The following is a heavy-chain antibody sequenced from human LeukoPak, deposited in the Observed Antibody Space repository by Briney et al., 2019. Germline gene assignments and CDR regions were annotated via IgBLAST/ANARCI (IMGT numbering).Heavy chain of an antibody. CDR3: ARAEYSNYHFDY. J-gene: IGHJ4*02. CDR1: GGSISGYY. D-gene: IGHD4-11*01. Sequence: SETLSLTCTVSGGSISGYYWSWIRQPPGKGLEWIGYVYYSGTTNYNPSLKSRVTISVDTSKNQFSLKLSSVTTADTAVYYCARAEYSNYHFDYWGQGTLVTVSS. CDR2: VYYSGTT. V-gene: IGHV4-59*01.